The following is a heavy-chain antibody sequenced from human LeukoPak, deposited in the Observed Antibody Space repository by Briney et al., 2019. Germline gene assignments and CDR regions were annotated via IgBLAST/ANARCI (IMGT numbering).Heavy chain of an antibody. D-gene: IGHD3-10*01. CDR2: IIPIFGTA. J-gene: IGHJ6*03. CDR1: GGTFSSYA. Sequence: SVKVSCKASGGTFSSYAISWVRQAPGQGLEWMGGIIPIFGTANYAQKFQGRVTITTDESTSTAYMELSSLRSEDTPVYYCAIPQEAGFEYYYYYMDVWGKGTTVTVSS. CDR3: AIPQEAGFEYYYYYMDV. V-gene: IGHV1-69*05.